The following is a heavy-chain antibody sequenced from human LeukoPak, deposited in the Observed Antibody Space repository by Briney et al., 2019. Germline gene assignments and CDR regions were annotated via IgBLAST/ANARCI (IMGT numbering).Heavy chain of an antibody. Sequence: SETLSLTCAVSGGSISSESYWGWIRQPPGKGLEWIGNIYYSGRTYYNPSLKSRVTISVEKSKNQFSLKLSSVTAADTAVYYCARQWYNWNVDWFDPWGQGTLVTVSS. V-gene: IGHV4-39*01. D-gene: IGHD1-1*01. J-gene: IGHJ5*02. CDR3: ARQWYNWNVDWFDP. CDR1: GGSISSESY. CDR2: IYYSGRT.